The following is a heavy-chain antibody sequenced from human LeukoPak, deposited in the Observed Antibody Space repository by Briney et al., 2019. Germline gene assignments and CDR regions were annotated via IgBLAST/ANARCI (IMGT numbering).Heavy chain of an antibody. CDR1: GFTFSSYG. J-gene: IGHJ6*02. D-gene: IGHD3-3*01. Sequence: PGGSLRLSCAASGFTFSSYGMHWVRQAPGKGQEWVAVIWYDGSNKYYADSVKGRFTISRDNSKNTLYLQMNSLRAEDTAVYYCARLDFGVDYYYYGMDVWGQGTTVTVSS. CDR2: IWYDGSNK. CDR3: ARLDFGVDYYYYGMDV. V-gene: IGHV3-33*01.